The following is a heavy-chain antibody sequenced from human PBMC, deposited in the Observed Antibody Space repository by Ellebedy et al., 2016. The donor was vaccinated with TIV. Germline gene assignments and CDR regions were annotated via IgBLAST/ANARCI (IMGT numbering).Heavy chain of an antibody. Sequence: MPSETLSLTCTVSAYSISSGYHWAWLRQLPGKGLEWVGSIYHSGTTYYNPSLRSRVTMSVDTSMHQFSLKVGSVTAADSARYYCTKEGCPNGGCFSFDSWGQGTLVTVSS. V-gene: IGHV4-38-2*02. CDR1: AYSISSGYH. CDR2: IYHSGTT. J-gene: IGHJ4*02. CDR3: TKEGCPNGGCFSFDS. D-gene: IGHD2-8*01.